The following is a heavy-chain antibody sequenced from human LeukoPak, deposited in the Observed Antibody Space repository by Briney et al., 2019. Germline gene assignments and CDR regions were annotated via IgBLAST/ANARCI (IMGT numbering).Heavy chain of an antibody. CDR3: ARGAYYYDSSGYYGAFDI. CDR1: GFTFSSYE. V-gene: IGHV3-48*03. D-gene: IGHD3-22*01. CDR2: ISSSGSII. Sequence: GGSLRLSCAASGFTFSSYEMNWVRQAPGKGLEWVSYISSSGSIIYYADSVNGRFTISRDSAKNSLYLQMNSLRAEDTAVYYCARGAYYYDSSGYYGAFDIWGQGTMVTVSS. J-gene: IGHJ3*02.